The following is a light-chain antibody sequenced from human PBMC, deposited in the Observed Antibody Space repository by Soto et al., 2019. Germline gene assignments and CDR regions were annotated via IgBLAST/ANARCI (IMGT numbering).Light chain of an antibody. CDR2: AAS. CDR3: QQSYSTPRT. V-gene: IGKV1-39*01. Sequence: DLQMTQSTSSLSASVGDRVTITCRASQPITKYLNWYHQKPGKAPELLIYAASSLQSGVPSRFSGTESGTDFTLTISSLQPEDFATYYCQQSYSTPRTFGQGTKVDIK. J-gene: IGKJ1*01. CDR1: QPITKY.